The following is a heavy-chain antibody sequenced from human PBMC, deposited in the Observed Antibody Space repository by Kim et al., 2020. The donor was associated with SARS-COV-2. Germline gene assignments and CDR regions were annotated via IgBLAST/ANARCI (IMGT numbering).Heavy chain of an antibody. CDR2: INHSGST. V-gene: IGHV4-34*01. CDR1: GGSFSGYY. D-gene: IGHD5-12*01. J-gene: IGHJ4*02. Sequence: SETLSLTCAVYGGSFSGYYWSWIRQPPGKGLEWIGEINHSGSTNYNPSLKSRVTISVDTSKNQLSLKLSSVTAADTAVYYCARGRGQYSGYDYDNWGQGTLVTVSS. CDR3: ARGRGQYSGYDYDN.